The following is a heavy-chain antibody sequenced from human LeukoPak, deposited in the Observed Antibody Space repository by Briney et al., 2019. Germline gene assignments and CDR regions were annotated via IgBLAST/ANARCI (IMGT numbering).Heavy chain of an antibody. CDR1: GYTFCGTGCY. V-gene: IGHV1-2*02. D-gene: IGHD5/OR15-5a*01. J-gene: IGHJ4*02. CDR2: IYPYTGAT. CDR3: ARDVPVHSVDFDS. Sequence: SVKVSCKASGYTFCGTGCYLYWLRQAPGQGLECMGWIYPYTGATHYAQKLRGRVAMTRNTSISTAYRKLSRLRPNNTAVYYCARDVPVHSVDFDSWGQGTLVTVSS.